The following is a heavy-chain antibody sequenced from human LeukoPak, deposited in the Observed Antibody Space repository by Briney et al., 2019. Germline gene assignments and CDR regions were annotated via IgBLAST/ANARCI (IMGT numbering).Heavy chain of an antibody. CDR1: GFSFTSYS. V-gene: IGHV3-48*02. J-gene: IGHJ4*02. CDR2: ITSSSSRI. CDR3: ARISPAYGDYSLDY. D-gene: IGHD4-17*01. Sequence: GGSLRLSCAASGFSFTSYSLNWVRQAPGKDLEWISYITSSSSRIYYADSVKGRFTISRDNAKNSLYLQMNSLRDEDTAVYYCARISPAYGDYSLDYWGQGTLVTVSA.